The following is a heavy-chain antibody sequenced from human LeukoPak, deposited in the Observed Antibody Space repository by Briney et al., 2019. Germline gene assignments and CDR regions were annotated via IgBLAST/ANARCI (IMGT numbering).Heavy chain of an antibody. CDR2: ISSDGSST. CDR3: ARDWGGYGPTSHDY. D-gene: IGHD3-16*01. CDR1: GFTFSSYW. J-gene: IGHJ4*02. V-gene: IGHV3-74*01. Sequence: GGSLRLSCAASGFTFSSYWMHWVRQAPGRGLVWVSRISSDGSSTIYADSVKGRFTISIDNAKNTLYLQMNSLRAEDTAVYYCARDWGGYGPTSHDYWGQGTLVTVSS.